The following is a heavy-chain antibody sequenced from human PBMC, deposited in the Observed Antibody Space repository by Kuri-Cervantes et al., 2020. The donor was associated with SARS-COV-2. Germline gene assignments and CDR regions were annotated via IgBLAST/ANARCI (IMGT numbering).Heavy chain of an antibody. Sequence: GESLKISCAGSGFSFSTYSMNWVRQAPGKGLEWTSYIGVGGTPIYYADSVIGRFTISRDNAKNSAYLQMSSLRDEDTAIYYCVIGAGGNSWGQGTLVTVSS. J-gene: IGHJ4*02. CDR2: IGVGGTPI. D-gene: IGHD3-16*01. V-gene: IGHV3-48*02. CDR1: GFSFSTYS. CDR3: VIGAGGNS.